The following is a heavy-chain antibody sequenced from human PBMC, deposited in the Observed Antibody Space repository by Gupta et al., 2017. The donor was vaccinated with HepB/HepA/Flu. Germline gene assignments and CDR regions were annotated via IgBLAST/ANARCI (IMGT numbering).Heavy chain of an antibody. D-gene: IGHD2-21*02. V-gene: IGHV3-30*04. CDR3: ARDLGYCGGDCYGKMEY. CDR2: ISVDGSNT. J-gene: IGHJ4*02. Sequence: HGVRQGTGTGLEWVAAISVDGSNTYYADSLRGSFIISRDKAKSTIYREMNSTRPEDTALDYSARDLGYCGGDCYGKMEYGGQGAEVT.